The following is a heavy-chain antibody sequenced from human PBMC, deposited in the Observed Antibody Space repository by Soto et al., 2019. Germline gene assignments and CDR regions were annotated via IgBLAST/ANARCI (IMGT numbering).Heavy chain of an antibody. CDR1: GFTFSSYA. CDR3: AKDLTMVRGVIPRYYGMDV. CDR2: ISGSGGST. J-gene: IGHJ6*02. Sequence: EVQLLESGGGLVQPGGSLRLSCAASGFTFSSYAMSWVRQAPGKGLEWVSAISGSGGSTYYADSVKGRFTISRDNSKNTLYLQMNILRAEDTAVYYCAKDLTMVRGVIPRYYGMDVWGQGTTVTVSS. V-gene: IGHV3-23*01. D-gene: IGHD3-10*01.